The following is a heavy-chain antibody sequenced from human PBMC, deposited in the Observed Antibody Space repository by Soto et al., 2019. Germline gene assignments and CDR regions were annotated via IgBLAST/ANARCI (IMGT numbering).Heavy chain of an antibody. D-gene: IGHD6-13*01. CDR3: ARGHSSSWYWYYYYGMDV. V-gene: IGHV1-8*01. CDR2: MNPNSGNT. Sequence: QVQLVQSGAEVKKPGASVKVSCKASGYTFTSYDINWVRQATGQGLEWMGWMNPNSGNTGYAQKFQGRVTMTRNTSISTAYMELSSLRSDDTAVYYCARGHSSSWYWYYYYGMDVWGQGTTVTVSS. CDR1: GYTFTSYD. J-gene: IGHJ6*02.